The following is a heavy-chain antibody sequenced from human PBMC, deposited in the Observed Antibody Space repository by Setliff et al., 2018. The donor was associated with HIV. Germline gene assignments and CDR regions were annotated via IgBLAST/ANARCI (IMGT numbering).Heavy chain of an antibody. CDR3: ARVEVIAVAGSRFNSYYIDV. CDR2: IFIGGRT. CDR1: GGFIGTYY. V-gene: IGHV4-4*08. D-gene: IGHD6-19*01. J-gene: IGHJ6*03. Sequence: PSETLSLTCTVSGGFIGTYYWSWIRQSPGKGLEWIGHIFIGGRTDYRPSLKGRLTVSLDTSKNQLSLKLTSVIAADTAVYYCARVEVIAVAGSRFNSYYIDVWGKGTSVTVSS.